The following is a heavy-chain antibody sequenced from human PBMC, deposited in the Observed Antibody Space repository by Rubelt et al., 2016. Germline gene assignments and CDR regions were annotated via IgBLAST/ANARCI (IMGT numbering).Heavy chain of an antibody. J-gene: IGHJ6*02. D-gene: IGHD1-26*01. CDR1: GGSISSYY. Sequence: QVQLQESGPGLVKPSETLSLTCTVSGGSISSYYWSWIRQPPGKGLEWIGYIYYSGSTNYNPSLKVRVTMSVDTSKNQVSLKLSSVTAADTAVYYCARDFSRSYFSYYYGMDVWGQGTAVTVSS. CDR2: IYYSGST. CDR3: ARDFSRSYFSYYYGMDV. V-gene: IGHV4-59*01.